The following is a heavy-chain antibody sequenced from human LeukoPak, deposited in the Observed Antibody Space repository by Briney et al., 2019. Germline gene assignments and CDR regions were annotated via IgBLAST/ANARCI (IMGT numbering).Heavy chain of an antibody. CDR3: ARDYTVTTAALGY. D-gene: IGHD4-17*01. Sequence: PGGSLRLSCAASGFTFSSYSVNWVRQAPGKGLEWVSSISSSSSYIYYADSVKGRFTISRDNAKNSLYLQMNSLRAEDTAVYYCARDYTVTTAALGYWGQGTLVTVSS. J-gene: IGHJ4*02. CDR2: ISSSSSYI. V-gene: IGHV3-21*01. CDR1: GFTFSSYS.